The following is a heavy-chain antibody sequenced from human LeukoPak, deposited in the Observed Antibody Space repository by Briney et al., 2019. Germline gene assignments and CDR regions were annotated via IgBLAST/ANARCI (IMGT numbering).Heavy chain of an antibody. CDR2: IESSTDGGTT. Sequence: GGSLRLPCAASGPTFRNVFMNWVRQAPGKGLEWVGRIESSTDGGTTDYAAPVKGRFTMSRDDSKNTLYLQMNNVKTEDTGVYYCTTSPGITVFGVVTDYWGQGTLVIVSS. D-gene: IGHD3-3*01. V-gene: IGHV3-15*04. J-gene: IGHJ4*02. CDR1: GPTFRNVF. CDR3: TTSPGITVFGVVTDY.